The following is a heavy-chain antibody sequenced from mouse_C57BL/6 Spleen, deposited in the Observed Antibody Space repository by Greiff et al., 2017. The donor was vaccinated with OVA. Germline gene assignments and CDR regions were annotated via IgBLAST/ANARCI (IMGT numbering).Heavy chain of an antibody. CDR2: ISYDGSN. CDR3: ARFYYDYGWYFDV. D-gene: IGHD2-4*01. CDR1: GYSITSGYY. J-gene: IGHJ1*03. Sequence: EVKLMESGPGLVKPSQSLSLTCSVTGYSITSGYYWNWIRQFPGNKLEWMGYISYDGSNNYNPSLKNRISITRDTSKNQFFLKLNSVTTEDTATYDCARFYYDYGWYFDVWGTGTTVTVSS. V-gene: IGHV3-6*01.